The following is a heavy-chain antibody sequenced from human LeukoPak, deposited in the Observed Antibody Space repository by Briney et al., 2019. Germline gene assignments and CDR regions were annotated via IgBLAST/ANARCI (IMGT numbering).Heavy chain of an antibody. J-gene: IGHJ3*02. CDR2: ISGSGGST. Sequence: GGSLRLSCAASGFTFSSFSMGWFRQAPGKGLEWVSAISGSGGSTYYADSVKGRFTISRDKSKNTLYLQMNSLRAEDTALYYCAKGYSSSWYGYDAFDIWGQGTMVTVSS. CDR3: AKGYSSSWYGYDAFDI. CDR1: GFTFSSFS. D-gene: IGHD6-13*01. V-gene: IGHV3-23*01.